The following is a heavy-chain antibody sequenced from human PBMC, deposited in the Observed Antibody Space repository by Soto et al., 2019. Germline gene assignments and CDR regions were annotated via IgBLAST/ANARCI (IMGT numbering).Heavy chain of an antibody. D-gene: IGHD2-21*02. Sequence: ASVKVSFKASGYTFTSYDINWVRQATGQGLEWMGWMNPNSGNTGYAQKFQGRVTMTRNTSISTAYMELSSLRSEDTAVYYCASRSLGGDSYGDAFDIWGQGTMVTVSS. CDR3: ASRSLGGDSYGDAFDI. V-gene: IGHV1-8*01. CDR2: MNPNSGNT. J-gene: IGHJ3*02. CDR1: GYTFTSYD.